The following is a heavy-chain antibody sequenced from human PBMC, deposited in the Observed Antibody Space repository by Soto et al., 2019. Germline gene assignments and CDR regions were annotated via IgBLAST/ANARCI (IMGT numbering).Heavy chain of an antibody. CDR2: TYYRSKWYN. CDR3: ARVSASSSWYNPPYYFDY. CDR1: GDSVSSNSAA. Sequence: SQTLSLTCAISGDSVSSNSAAWNWIRQSPSRGLEWLGRTYYRSKWYNDYAVSVKSRITINPDTPKNQFSLQLNSVTPEDTAVYYCARVSASSSWYNPPYYFDYWGQGTLVTVSS. D-gene: IGHD6-13*01. V-gene: IGHV6-1*01. J-gene: IGHJ4*02.